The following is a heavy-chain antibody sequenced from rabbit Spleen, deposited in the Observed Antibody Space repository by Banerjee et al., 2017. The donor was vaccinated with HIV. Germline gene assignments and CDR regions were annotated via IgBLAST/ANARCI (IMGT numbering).Heavy chain of an antibody. CDR2: IDSGSSGDT. V-gene: IGHV1S40*01. CDR1: GFSFSSRYY. Sequence: QSLEESGGDLVKPGASLTLTCTASGFSFSSRYYICWVRQAPGKGLEWIACIDSGSSGDTYYASWAKGRFTCSKTSSTTVTLQMTSLTVADTATYFCARDTGSSFSSYGMDLWGQGTLVTVS. J-gene: IGHJ6*01. CDR3: ARDTGSSFSSYGMDL. D-gene: IGHD8-1*01.